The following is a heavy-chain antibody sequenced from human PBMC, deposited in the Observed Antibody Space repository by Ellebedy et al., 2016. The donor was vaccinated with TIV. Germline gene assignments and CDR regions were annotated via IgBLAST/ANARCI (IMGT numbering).Heavy chain of an antibody. D-gene: IGHD6-19*01. CDR1: GFTFDDYA. Sequence: GESLKISCAASGFTFDDYAMHWVRQAPGKGLVWVSRINPDGSSRSYADSVKGRFTISRDTSKNTLYLQMNSLRAEDTAVYYCARGPQYSSGWYEYYFDYWGQGTLVTVSS. CDR2: INPDGSSR. V-gene: IGHV3-74*01. CDR3: ARGPQYSSGWYEYYFDY. J-gene: IGHJ4*02.